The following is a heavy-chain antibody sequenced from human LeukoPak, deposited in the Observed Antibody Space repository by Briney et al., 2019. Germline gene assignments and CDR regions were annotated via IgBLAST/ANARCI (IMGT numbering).Heavy chain of an antibody. Sequence: GASVKVSCKASGYTFTSYDINWVRQATGQGLEWMGWMNPNSGNTGYAQKFQGRVTITRNTSISTAYMELSSLRSEDTAAYYCARGSYDFWSGYSYYFDYWGQGTLVTVSS. V-gene: IGHV1-8*03. D-gene: IGHD3-3*01. CDR2: MNPNSGNT. J-gene: IGHJ4*02. CDR1: GYTFTSYD. CDR3: ARGSYDFWSGYSYYFDY.